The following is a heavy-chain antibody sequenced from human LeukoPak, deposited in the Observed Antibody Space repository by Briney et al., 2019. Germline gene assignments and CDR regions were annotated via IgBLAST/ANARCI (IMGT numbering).Heavy chain of an antibody. CDR3: ARQWLVYAFDI. CDR1: GGSISSSSYY. J-gene: IGHJ3*02. CDR2: ISYSGST. D-gene: IGHD6-19*01. Sequence: PSETLSLTCTVSGGSISSSSYYWGWIRQPPGKGLEWIGTISYSGSTYYNPSLKSRVTISVDTSKNQFSLRLSSLTAADTAVFYCARQWLVYAFDIWGQGTMVTVSS. V-gene: IGHV4-39*01.